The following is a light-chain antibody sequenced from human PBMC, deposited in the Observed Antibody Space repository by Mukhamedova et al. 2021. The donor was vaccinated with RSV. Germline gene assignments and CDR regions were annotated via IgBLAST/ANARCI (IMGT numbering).Light chain of an antibody. CDR2: KAS. CDR1: QSISIW. J-gene: IGKJ3*01. Sequence: TWGASQSISIWLAWYQQKPGKAPNLLIYKASNLESGVPSRFSGSGSGTEFTLTISNLQPDDFATYYCQHYHNMVTFGPGTKVDL. CDR3: QHYHNMVT. V-gene: IGKV1-5*03.